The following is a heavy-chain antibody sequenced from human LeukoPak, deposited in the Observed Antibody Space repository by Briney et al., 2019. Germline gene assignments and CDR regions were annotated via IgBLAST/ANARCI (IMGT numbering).Heavy chain of an antibody. V-gene: IGHV1-69*05. J-gene: IGHJ6*02. CDR1: GGTFSSYA. CDR3: ARDSRGSGSHGPYGMDV. Sequence: GASVKVSCKASGGTFSSYAISWVRQAPGQGLEWMGGIIPIFGTANYAQKFQGRVTMTRDTSTSTVYMELSSLRSEGTAVYYCARDSRGSGSHGPYGMDVWGQGTTVTVSS. D-gene: IGHD3-10*01. CDR2: IIPIFGTA.